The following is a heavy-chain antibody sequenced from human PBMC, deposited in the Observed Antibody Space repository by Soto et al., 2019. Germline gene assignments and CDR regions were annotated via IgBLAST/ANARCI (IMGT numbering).Heavy chain of an antibody. CDR3: ARDQKVVPAAIGWFDP. CDR2: ISSSSSYI. J-gene: IGHJ5*02. V-gene: IGHV3-21*01. Sequence: GLSLRLSSTSSGCTYSSYSRHWLRQAPGKGLEWVSSISSSSSYIYYADSVKGRFTISRDNAKNSLYLQMNSLRAEDTAVYYCARDQKVVPAAIGWFDPWGQGTLVTVSS. D-gene: IGHD2-2*01. CDR1: GCTYSSYS.